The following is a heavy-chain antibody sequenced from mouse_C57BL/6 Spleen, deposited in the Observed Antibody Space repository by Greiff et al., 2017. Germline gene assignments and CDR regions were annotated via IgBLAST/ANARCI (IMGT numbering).Heavy chain of an antibody. J-gene: IGHJ2*01. CDR1: GFTFTDYY. CDR3: ARRTPYFDY. V-gene: IGHV1-19*01. Sequence: EVQLQQSGPVLVKPGASVKMSCKASGFTFTDYYMNWVKQSHGKSLEWIGVINPYNGGTSYNQKFKGKATLTVDKSSSTAYMELNSLTSEDSAVYYCARRTPYFDYWGQGTTLTVSS. CDR2: INPYNGGT.